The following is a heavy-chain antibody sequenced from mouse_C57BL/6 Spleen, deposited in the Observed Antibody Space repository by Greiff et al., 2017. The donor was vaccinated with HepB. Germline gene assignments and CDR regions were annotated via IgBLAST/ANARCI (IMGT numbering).Heavy chain of an antibody. Sequence: EVQVVESGGGLVKPGGSLKLSCAASGFTFSSYAMSWVRQTPEKRLEWVATISDGGSYTYYPDNVKGRFTISRDNAKNNLYLQMSHLKSEDTAMYYCARFPYYYGNYFDYWGQGTTLTVSS. J-gene: IGHJ2*01. CDR1: GFTFSSYA. D-gene: IGHD1-1*01. V-gene: IGHV5-4*01. CDR3: ARFPYYYGNYFDY. CDR2: ISDGGSYT.